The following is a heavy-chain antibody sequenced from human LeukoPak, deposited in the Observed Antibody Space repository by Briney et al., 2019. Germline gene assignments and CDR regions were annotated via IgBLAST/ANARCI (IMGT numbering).Heavy chain of an antibody. CDR1: GGSFSGYY. CDR2: INHSGST. Sequence: SETLSLTCAVYGGSFSGYYWSWIRQPPGKGLEWIGEINHSGSTNYNPSLKSRVTISVDTSKNQFSLKLSSATAADTAVYYCARGGSLYDYIWGSYRYTGVFGYWGQGTLVTVSS. D-gene: IGHD3-16*02. CDR3: ARGGSLYDYIWGSYRYTGVFGY. J-gene: IGHJ4*02. V-gene: IGHV4-34*01.